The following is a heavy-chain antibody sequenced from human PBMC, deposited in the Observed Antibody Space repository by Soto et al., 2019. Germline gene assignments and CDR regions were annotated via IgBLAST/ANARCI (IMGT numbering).Heavy chain of an antibody. CDR3: AKGGSYCSSTSCYGDYYYYGMDV. CDR2: VKSDGSST. Sequence: GGSLRPSCVGSGFTFSNYWMHWVRQAPGKGLEWVSRVKSDGSSTSYADSVKGRFTISRDNSKNTLYLQMNSLRAEDTAVYYCAKGGSYCSSTSCYGDYYYYGMDVWGQGTTVTVSS. V-gene: IGHV3-74*01. D-gene: IGHD2-2*01. CDR1: GFTFSNYW. J-gene: IGHJ6*02.